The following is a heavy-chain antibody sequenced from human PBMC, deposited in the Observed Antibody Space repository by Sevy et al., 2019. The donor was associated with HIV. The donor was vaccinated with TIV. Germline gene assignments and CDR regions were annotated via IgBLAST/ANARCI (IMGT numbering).Heavy chain of an antibody. V-gene: IGHV3-33*01. D-gene: IGHD3-22*01. CDR3: ARGGYYYDNAAYYAFDS. CDR2: IWSDGAYK. CDR1: GFTFSSYA. J-gene: IGHJ4*02. Sequence: GGSLRLSCAAAGFTFSSYAMHWVRQAPGKGLEWVAIIWSDGAYKYHGDSVKGRFTISRDNSKNTLYLQMNNLRVEDTAVYYCARGGYYYDNAAYYAFDSWGQRTLVTVSS.